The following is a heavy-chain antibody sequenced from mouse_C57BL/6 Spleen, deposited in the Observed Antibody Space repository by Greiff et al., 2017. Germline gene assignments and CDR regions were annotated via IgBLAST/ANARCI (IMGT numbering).Heavy chain of an antibody. V-gene: IGHV1-15*01. CDR1: GYTFTDYA. Sequence: QVQLKQSGAELVRPGASVTLSCKASGYTFTDYAMHWVKQTPVHGLEWIGAIDPETGGTAYNQKFKGKAILTADKSSSTAYMGLRSLTAEVSAVYYCSRGRWGYYGSSYLRPWYFEVWGTGTTVIVSS. J-gene: IGHJ1*03. CDR3: SRGRWGYYGSSYLRPWYFEV. D-gene: IGHD1-1*01. CDR2: IDPETGGT.